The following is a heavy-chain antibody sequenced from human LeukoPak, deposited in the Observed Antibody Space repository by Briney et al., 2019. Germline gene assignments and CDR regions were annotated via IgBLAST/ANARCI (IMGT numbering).Heavy chain of an antibody. Sequence: GGSLRLSCAASGFTFSDYYMSWIRQAPGKGLEWVSYISSSSSYINYADSVKGRFTISRDNAKNSLYLQMNSLRAEDAAVYYCARDRYILTGYYYFDYWGQGTLVTVSS. CDR2: ISSSSSYI. CDR3: ARDRYILTGYYYFDY. CDR1: GFTFSDYY. J-gene: IGHJ4*02. D-gene: IGHD3-9*01. V-gene: IGHV3-11*06.